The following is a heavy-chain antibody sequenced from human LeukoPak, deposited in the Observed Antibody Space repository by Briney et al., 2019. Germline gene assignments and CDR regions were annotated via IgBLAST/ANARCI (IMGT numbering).Heavy chain of an antibody. Sequence: SETLSLTCAVYGGSFSAYYWTWIRQSPGKGLEWIGNINHSGTTNYNPSLKSRVTMSVDTSKNQFSLRLSSVAAADTAVYYCGRRRSGRSYWGQGTLVTVSS. J-gene: IGHJ4*02. CDR1: GGSFSAYY. CDR2: INHSGTT. CDR3: GRRRSGRSY. V-gene: IGHV4-34*01. D-gene: IGHD3-10*01.